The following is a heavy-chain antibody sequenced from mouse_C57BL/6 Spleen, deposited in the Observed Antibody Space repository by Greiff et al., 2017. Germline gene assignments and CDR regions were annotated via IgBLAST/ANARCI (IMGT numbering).Heavy chain of an antibody. CDR1: GFTFSDYY. J-gene: IGHJ4*01. Sequence: EVQLEESEGGLVQPGSSMTLSCTASGFTFSDYYMAWVRQVPEKGLEWVANINYDGSSTYYLDPLKSRFIFSRDNAKNLLYLQMSSLTSEDTATYYYAKELYENDVIYAMDYWAQGTSVTVSS. V-gene: IGHV5-16*01. CDR3: AKELYENDVIYAMDY. D-gene: IGHD2-4*01. CDR2: INYDGSST.